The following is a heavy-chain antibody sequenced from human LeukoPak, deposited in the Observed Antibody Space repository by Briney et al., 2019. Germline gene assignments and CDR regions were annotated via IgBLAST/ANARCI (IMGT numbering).Heavy chain of an antibody. D-gene: IGHD4-23*01. CDR3: ASNLLRWYDFDY. CDR1: GGSISSFY. J-gene: IGHJ4*02. Sequence: LSLTCTVSGGSISSFYWSWIRQAPGKGLEWVSYISSSGSTIYYADSVKGRFTISRDNAKNSLYLQMNSLRAEDTAVYYCASNLLRWYDFDYWGQGTLVTVSS. V-gene: IGHV3-11*01. CDR2: ISSSGSTI.